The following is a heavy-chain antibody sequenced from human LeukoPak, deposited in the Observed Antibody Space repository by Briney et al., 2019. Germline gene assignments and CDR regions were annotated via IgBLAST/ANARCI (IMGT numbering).Heavy chain of an antibody. CDR2: IRYDGSNK. V-gene: IGHV3-30*02. CDR3: AKGYCTNGVCYTGTHDY. J-gene: IGHJ4*02. D-gene: IGHD2-8*01. Sequence: GGSLRLSCAASGFTFSSYGMHWVRQAPGKGLEWVVFIRYDGSNKYYADSVKGRFTISRDNSKNTLYLQMNSLRAEDTAVYYCAKGYCTNGVCYTGTHDYWGQGTLVTVSS. CDR1: GFTFSSYG.